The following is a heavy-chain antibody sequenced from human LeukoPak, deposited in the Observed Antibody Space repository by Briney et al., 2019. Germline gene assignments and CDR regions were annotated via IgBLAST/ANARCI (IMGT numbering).Heavy chain of an antibody. V-gene: IGHV3-11*01. J-gene: IGHJ4*02. CDR3: ARERTYYYGSGSYRRLYYFDY. Sequence: GGSLRLSCAASGFTFSDYYMSWIRQAPGKGLEWVSYISSSGSTIYYADSVKGRFTISRDNAKNSLYLQMNSLRAEDTAVYYCARERTYYYGSGSYRRLYYFDYWGQGTLVTVSS. CDR1: GFTFSDYY. CDR2: ISSSGSTI. D-gene: IGHD3-10*01.